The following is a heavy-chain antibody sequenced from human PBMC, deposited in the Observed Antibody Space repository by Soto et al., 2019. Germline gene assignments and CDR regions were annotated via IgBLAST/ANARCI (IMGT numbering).Heavy chain of an antibody. CDR2: ISTSNGDT. CDR1: GYTFINYN. J-gene: IGHJ4*02. V-gene: IGHV1-18*01. Sequence: QVQLVQSGPEMKEPGASVRVSCKASGYTFINYNIFWVRQAPGPGLEWMGWISTSNGDTNYAQNFQGRVTMTTDTSTSTAYVELRSLRYDDTAVYYCARDITGATGDYWGQGTLVTVSS. D-gene: IGHD1-26*01. CDR3: ARDITGATGDY.